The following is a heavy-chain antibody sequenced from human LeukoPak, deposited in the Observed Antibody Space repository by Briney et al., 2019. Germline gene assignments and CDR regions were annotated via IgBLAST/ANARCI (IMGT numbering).Heavy chain of an antibody. CDR3: AKGRGGSCYYPIEY. Sequence: GGSLRLSCAASESTFSSYAMTWVRQAPGKGLEWVSSICGSNNSTYYADSVKGRFTISRDNSKNTLYLQMNSLRAEDTAVYHCAKGRGGSCYYPIEYWGQGTLVTVSS. J-gene: IGHJ4*02. CDR2: ICGSNNST. CDR1: ESTFSSYA. D-gene: IGHD2-15*01. V-gene: IGHV3-23*01.